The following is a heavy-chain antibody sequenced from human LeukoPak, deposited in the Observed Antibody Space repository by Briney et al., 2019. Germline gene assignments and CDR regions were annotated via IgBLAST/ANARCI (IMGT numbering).Heavy chain of an antibody. CDR1: GGSISSSSYS. Sequence: NSSQTLSLTCTVSGGSISSSSYSWSWIRQPAGKGLEWIGRIYISGSTNYNPSLKSRVTISVDTSKNQFSLKLSSVTAADTAVYYCARQVTGCSSTSCYGNYYYYMDVWGKGTTVTISS. D-gene: IGHD2-2*01. V-gene: IGHV4-61*02. CDR2: IYISGST. J-gene: IGHJ6*03. CDR3: ARQVTGCSSTSCYGNYYYYMDV.